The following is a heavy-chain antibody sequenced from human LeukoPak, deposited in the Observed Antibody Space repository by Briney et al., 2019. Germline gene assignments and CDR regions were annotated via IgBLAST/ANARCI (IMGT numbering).Heavy chain of an antibody. CDR1: GFTFSSYG. D-gene: IGHD2-2*01. CDR3: ARDSLVPAAHPPDY. CDR2: ISSGSSTI. V-gene: IGHV3-48*01. Sequence: PGGSLKLSCAASGFTFSSYGMHWVRQAPGKGLEWVSYISSGSSTIYYADSVKGRFTISRDNAKNSLFLQMNSLRAEDTAVYYCARDSLVPAAHPPDYWGQGTLVTVSS. J-gene: IGHJ4*02.